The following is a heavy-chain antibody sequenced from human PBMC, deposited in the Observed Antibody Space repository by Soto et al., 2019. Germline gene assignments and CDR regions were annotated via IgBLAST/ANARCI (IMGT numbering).Heavy chain of an antibody. CDR2: INPSSGGT. D-gene: IGHD3-9*01. CDR1: GYTFTGYY. J-gene: IGHJ6*02. V-gene: IGHV1-2*02. CDR3: AREPQYYDILTGYPGGMDV. Sequence: GASVKVSCKASGYTFTGYYMHWVRQAPGQGLEWMGWINPSSGGTNYAQKFQGRVTMTRGTSISTAYMELSRLRSDDTAVYYCAREPQYYDILTGYPGGMDVWGQGTTVTVSS.